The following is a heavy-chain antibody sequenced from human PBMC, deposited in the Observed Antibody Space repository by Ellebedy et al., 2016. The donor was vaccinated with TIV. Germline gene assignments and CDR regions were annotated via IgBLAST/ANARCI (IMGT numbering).Heavy chain of an antibody. V-gene: IGHV3-7*01. CDR2: IKQDESEK. Sequence: GGSLRLXXEASGFTFSNYWMHWVRQAPGRGLEWVANIKQDESEKYYVDSVKGRFTISRDNAKNSLYLQMNSLRVEDTAVYYCGRAMDVWGKGTTVTVSS. CDR3: GRAMDV. CDR1: GFTFSNYW. J-gene: IGHJ6*04.